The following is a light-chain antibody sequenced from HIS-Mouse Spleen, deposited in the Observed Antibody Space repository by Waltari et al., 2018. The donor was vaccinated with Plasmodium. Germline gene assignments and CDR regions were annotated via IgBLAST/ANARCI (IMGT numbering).Light chain of an antibody. V-gene: IGKV3-20*01. J-gene: IGKJ4*01. CDR2: GAS. CDR1: QSVSSSY. CDR3: QQYGSSPLT. Sequence: EIVLTQSPGTLSLSPGERATLSCRASQSVSSSYLAWYQQKPGKAPRLRIYGASSRATGIPDRFSGSGSGTDFTLTISRLEPEDFAVYYCQQYGSSPLTFGGGTKVEIK.